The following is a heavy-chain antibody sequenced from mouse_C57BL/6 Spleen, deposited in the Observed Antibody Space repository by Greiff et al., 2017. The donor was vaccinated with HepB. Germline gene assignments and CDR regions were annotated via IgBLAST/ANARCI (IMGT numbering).Heavy chain of an antibody. CDR3: TTCGYYYAMDY. CDR2: IDPENGDT. Sequence: EVQLQQSGAELVRPGASVKLSCTASGFNIKDDYMHWVKQRPEQGLEWIGWIDPENGDTEYASKFQGKATITADTSSNTAYLQLSSLTSEDTAVYYCTTCGYYYAMDYWGQGTSVTVSS. CDR1: GFNIKDDY. J-gene: IGHJ4*01. V-gene: IGHV14-4*01. D-gene: IGHD1-1*02.